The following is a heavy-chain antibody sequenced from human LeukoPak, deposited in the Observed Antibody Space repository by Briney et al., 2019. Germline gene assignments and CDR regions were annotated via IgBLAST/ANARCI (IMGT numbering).Heavy chain of an antibody. J-gene: IGHJ3*02. CDR3: ARAGMVTKALSVIAFGI. Sequence: SETLSLTCTVSGGSISSYYWSWIRQPAGKGLEWIGRIYTSGSTNYNPSLKSRVTMSVDTSKNQFSLKLSSVTAADTAVYYCARAGMVTKALSVIAFGIWGQGTMVTVSS. CDR2: IYTSGST. CDR1: GGSISSYY. D-gene: IGHD5-24*01. V-gene: IGHV4-4*07.